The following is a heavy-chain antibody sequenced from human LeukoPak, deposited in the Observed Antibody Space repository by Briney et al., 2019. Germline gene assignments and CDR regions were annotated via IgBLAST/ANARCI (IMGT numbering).Heavy chain of an antibody. V-gene: IGHV3-30*02. J-gene: IGHJ4*02. CDR1: GFTFSSYG. CDR3: AKDPGGPIVVANVDY. D-gene: IGHD3-22*01. CDR2: IRYDGSNK. Sequence: PGGSLRLSCAASGFTFSSYGMHWVRQAPGKGLEWVAFIRYDGSNKYYADSVKGRFTISRDNSKNTLYLQMNSLRAEDTAVYYCAKDPGGPIVVANVDYWGQGTLVTVSS.